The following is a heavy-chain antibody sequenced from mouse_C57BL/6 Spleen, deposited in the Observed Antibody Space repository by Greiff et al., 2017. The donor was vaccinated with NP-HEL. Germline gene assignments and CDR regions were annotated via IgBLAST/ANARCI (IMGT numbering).Heavy chain of an antibody. D-gene: IGHD2-1*01. CDR3: ARSPRYGNYDYYAMDY. Sequence: QVQLQQPGAELVRPGSSVKLSCKASGYTFTSYWMHWVKQRPIQGLEWIGNIDPSDSETHYNQKFKDKATLTVDKSSSTAYMQLSILTSEDSAVYYCARSPRYGNYDYYAMDYWGQGTSVTVSS. V-gene: IGHV1-52*01. CDR1: GYTFTSYW. J-gene: IGHJ4*01. CDR2: IDPSDSET.